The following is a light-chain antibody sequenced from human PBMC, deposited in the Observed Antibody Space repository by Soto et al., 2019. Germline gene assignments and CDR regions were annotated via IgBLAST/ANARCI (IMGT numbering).Light chain of an antibody. J-gene: IGKJ1*01. CDR3: QQYGSSPPTWT. V-gene: IGKV3-20*01. CDR2: GAS. Sequence: EIGLTQSPGTLSLSPGERATLSCRASQSVSSSYLAWYQQKPGQAPRLLIYGASSRATGIPDRFSGSGSETDFTLTISRLEPEDFAVYYCQQYGSSPPTWTFGQGTKVDIK. CDR1: QSVSSSY.